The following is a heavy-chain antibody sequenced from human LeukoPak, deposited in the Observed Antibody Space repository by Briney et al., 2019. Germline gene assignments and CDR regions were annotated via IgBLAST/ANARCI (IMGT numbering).Heavy chain of an antibody. V-gene: IGHV3-21*04. CDR3: AKDRGGSYYYYYYMDV. CDR2: ISASSRYI. CDR1: GFNFNAYS. Sequence: RPGGSLRLSCAASGFNFNAYSMNWVRQPPGKGLEWVSSISASSRYIYYADSVKGRFTISRDNSKDTLYLQMNSLRAEDTAVFYCAKDRGGSYYYYYYMDVWGKGTTVTVSS. D-gene: IGHD2-15*01. J-gene: IGHJ6*03.